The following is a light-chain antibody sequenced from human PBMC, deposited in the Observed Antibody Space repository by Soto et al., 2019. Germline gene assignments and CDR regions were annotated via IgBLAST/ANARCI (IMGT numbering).Light chain of an antibody. CDR2: GAS. Sequence: EIVITQSPATLYLSPGERAALSCRASQSINSELAWYQQKPGQPPRLLIYGASTRATGVPARFTGSESGSEFTLTISGLQSEDFAVYYCQQGHNWPLTFGQGTRLEI. CDR1: QSINSE. V-gene: IGKV3-15*01. J-gene: IGKJ2*01. CDR3: QQGHNWPLT.